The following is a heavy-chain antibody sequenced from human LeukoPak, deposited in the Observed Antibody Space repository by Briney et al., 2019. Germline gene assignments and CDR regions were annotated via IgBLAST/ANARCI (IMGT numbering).Heavy chain of an antibody. Sequence: GGSLRLSCATSGFNFSTYWMSWVRQAPGKGLEWVANIKQEGSEKYFVDSVKGRFTISRDNAKNSMYLQMISLRAEDTAVYYCARDLDFHNFDCWGQGALVTVSS. CDR2: IKQEGSEK. CDR1: GFNFSTYW. J-gene: IGHJ4*02. CDR3: ARDLDFHNFDC. V-gene: IGHV3-7*01.